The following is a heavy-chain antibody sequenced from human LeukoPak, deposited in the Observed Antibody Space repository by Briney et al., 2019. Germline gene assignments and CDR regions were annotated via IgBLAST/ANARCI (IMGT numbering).Heavy chain of an antibody. Sequence: ASVKVSCKASGYTFTGYYMYWVRQAPGQGLEWMGWINPNSGGTNYAQKFQGRVTMTRDTSISTAYMELSRLRSDDTAVYYCARADSYSPLFDPWGQGTLVTVSS. CDR2: INPNSGGT. V-gene: IGHV1-2*02. CDR3: ARADSYSPLFDP. J-gene: IGHJ5*02. CDR1: GYTFTGYY. D-gene: IGHD2-21*02.